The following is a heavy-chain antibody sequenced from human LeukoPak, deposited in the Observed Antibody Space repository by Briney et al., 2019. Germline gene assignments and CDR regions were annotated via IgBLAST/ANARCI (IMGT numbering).Heavy chain of an antibody. CDR3: TRSSDFGGYYFYYYMDV. Sequence: SETLSLTCTVSGGSFSNNYNWDWIRQPPGKGLEWIGSLYYNGNTYYNPSLKSRLTISVDTSKSHFSLQLRSVTAEDPAVYFCTRSSDFGGYYFYYYMDVWGKGTTVSVSS. V-gene: IGHV4-39*02. CDR1: GGSFSNNYN. D-gene: IGHD4-23*01. CDR2: LYYNGNT. J-gene: IGHJ6*03.